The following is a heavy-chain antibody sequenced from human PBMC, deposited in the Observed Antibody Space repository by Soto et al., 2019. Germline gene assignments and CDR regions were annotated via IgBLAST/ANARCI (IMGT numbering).Heavy chain of an antibody. Sequence: ASVKVSCKASGYTFTSYYMHWVRQAPGQGLEWMGIINPSGGSTSYAQKFQGRVTMTRDTSTSTVYMELSSLRSEDTALYYCARSCSGGSCAPNFDYWGQGTLVTVSS. CDR1: GYTFTSYY. CDR3: ARSCSGGSCAPNFDY. J-gene: IGHJ4*02. V-gene: IGHV1-46*03. CDR2: INPSGGST. D-gene: IGHD2-15*01.